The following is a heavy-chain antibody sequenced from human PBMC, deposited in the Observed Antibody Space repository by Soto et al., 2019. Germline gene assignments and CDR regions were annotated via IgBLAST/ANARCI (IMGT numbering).Heavy chain of an antibody. Sequence: GGSLRLSCATSGFILSDCGVNWVRQAPGKGLEWVSYISSSSSVIDYADSVKGRFTVSRDNARNSLYLQMNSLRAEDTAVDYCSRDLSWGSNWYYYMDVWGKGTTVTVSS. CDR1: GFILSDCG. J-gene: IGHJ6*03. CDR3: SRDLSWGSNWYYYMDV. D-gene: IGHD7-27*01. V-gene: IGHV3-48*01. CDR2: ISSSSSVI.